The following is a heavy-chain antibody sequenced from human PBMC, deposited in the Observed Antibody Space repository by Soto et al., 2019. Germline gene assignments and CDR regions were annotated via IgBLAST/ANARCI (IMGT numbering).Heavy chain of an antibody. V-gene: IGHV4-30-2*01. CDR2: IYRSGNT. D-gene: IGHD3-22*01. J-gene: IGHJ4*02. CDR3: ARGAPVVNDY. Sequence: QLQLQESGSGLVKPSQTLSLTCAVSGGSISSGGYSWSWIRQPPGKGLEWIGYIYRSGNTYSNPSLKSRVTISVDRSNNQFSLKPSSVTAADTAVYYCARGAPVVNDYWGQGTLVTVSS. CDR1: GGSISSGGYS.